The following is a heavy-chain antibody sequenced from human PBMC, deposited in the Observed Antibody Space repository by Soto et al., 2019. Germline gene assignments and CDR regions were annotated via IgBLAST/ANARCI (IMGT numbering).Heavy chain of an antibody. V-gene: IGHV3-30*18. CDR2: ISHDGSNN. CDR1: GFTFGSYP. J-gene: IGHJ3*02. Sequence: GGSLRLYCAASGFTFGSYPMHWVRQAPGKGLEWVAVISHDGSNNYIADSVKGRFTISRDNSKNTLYLQMNGLRAEDTAVYYCAKPHGAVMLELLDPAAFDIWGQGTMVTVSS. CDR3: AKPHGAVMLELLDPAAFDI. D-gene: IGHD1-26*01.